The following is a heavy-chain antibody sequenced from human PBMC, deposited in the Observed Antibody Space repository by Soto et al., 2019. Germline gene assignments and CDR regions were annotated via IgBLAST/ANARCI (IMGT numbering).Heavy chain of an antibody. CDR2: VNPNSGDT. CDR3: ARKLVRASWSLGGWFDP. V-gene: IGHV1-2*02. D-gene: IGHD6-13*01. J-gene: IGHJ5*02. Sequence: GASVKVCCKASGYTFTGYSIYWVRQAPGQGLEWVGWVNPNSGDTNYAQNFQGRVTMTRDTSITTAYMELSRLRSEDTAVYYWARKLVRASWSLGGWFDPWGQGTLVTVSP. CDR1: GYTFTGYS.